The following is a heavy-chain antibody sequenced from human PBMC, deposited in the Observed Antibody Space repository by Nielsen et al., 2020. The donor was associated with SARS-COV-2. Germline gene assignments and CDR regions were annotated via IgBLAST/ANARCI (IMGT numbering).Heavy chain of an antibody. J-gene: IGHJ4*02. CDR3: ARSDYYDSSVLLYFDY. D-gene: IGHD3-22*01. CDR2: IDWDDDK. V-gene: IGHV2-70*11. Sequence: SGPTLVKPTQTLTLTCTFSGFSLSTSGMCVSWIRQPPGKALEWLARIDWDDDKYYSTFLKTRLTISKDTSKNQVVLTMTNMDPVDTATYYCARSDYYDSSVLLYFDYWGQGTLVTVSS. CDR1: GFSLSTSGMC.